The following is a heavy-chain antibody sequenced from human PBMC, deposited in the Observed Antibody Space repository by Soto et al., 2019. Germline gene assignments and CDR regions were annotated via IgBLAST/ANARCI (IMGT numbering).Heavy chain of an antibody. CDR3: ARSMHYSDGSTYSPFDY. Sequence: PSETLSLTCTVSGGSVSSGNYYWSWIRQPPGKGLEWIGYFYYTGSTNYNPSLKSRVTISIDASKNQFSLRLSSVTAADTAVYYRARSMHYSDGSTYSPFDYRGQGTLVTVSS. CDR2: FYYTGST. J-gene: IGHJ4*02. V-gene: IGHV4-61*01. CDR1: GGSVSSGNYY. D-gene: IGHD3-22*01.